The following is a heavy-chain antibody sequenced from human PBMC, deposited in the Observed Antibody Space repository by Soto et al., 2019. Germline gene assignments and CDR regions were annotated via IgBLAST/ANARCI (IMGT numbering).Heavy chain of an antibody. J-gene: IGHJ4*02. D-gene: IGHD2-15*01. Sequence: GGSLRLSCAASGFTFSSYAMNWVRQAPGKGLEGISHITSSSVNIYYADSVEGRFTISRDNAQNSLYLQMNNLRAEDTSVYYCASPLYCSGAGCRVYWGQGTLVTVSS. CDR3: ASPLYCSGAGCRVY. CDR2: ITSSSVNI. CDR1: GFTFSSYA. V-gene: IGHV3-48*01.